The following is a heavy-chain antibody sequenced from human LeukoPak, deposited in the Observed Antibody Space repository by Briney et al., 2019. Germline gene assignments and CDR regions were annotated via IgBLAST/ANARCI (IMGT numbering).Heavy chain of an antibody. CDR2: IIPIFGTA. V-gene: IGHV1-69*06. CDR3: ARAGGSCYSRCFDY. CDR1: GGTFSSYA. J-gene: IGHJ4*02. Sequence: GASVKLSCKASGGTFSSYAISWVRQAPGQGLEWMGGIIPIFGTANYAQKFQGRVTITADKSTSTAYMELSSLRSEDTAVYYCARAGGSCYSRCFDYWGQGTLVTVSS. D-gene: IGHD2-15*01.